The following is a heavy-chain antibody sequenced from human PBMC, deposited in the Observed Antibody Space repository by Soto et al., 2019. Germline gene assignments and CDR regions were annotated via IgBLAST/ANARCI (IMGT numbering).Heavy chain of an antibody. CDR1: VGSISSGTGH. V-gene: IGHV4-31*03. CDR2: IYYSGST. CDR3: AREMNYYDTSGDSYFDY. Sequence: SETPSPTSTGSVGSISSGTGHWSWIRQNPGKGLEWIGYIYYSGSTYYNPSLKSRLTISVDTSKNQFSLRLSSVTAADTAVYYCAREMNYYDTSGDSYFDYWGQGTLVTVSS. D-gene: IGHD3-22*01. J-gene: IGHJ4*02.